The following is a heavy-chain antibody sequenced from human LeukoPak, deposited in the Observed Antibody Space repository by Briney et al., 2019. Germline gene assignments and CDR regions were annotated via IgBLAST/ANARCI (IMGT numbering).Heavy chain of an antibody. CDR2: INHSGST. J-gene: IGHJ3*02. CDR3: GRAKRYGRAFDI. CDR1: GGSFSGYY. V-gene: IGHV4-34*01. Sequence: PSETLSLTCAVYGGSFSGYYWSWIRQPPGKGLEWIGEINHSGSTNYNPSLKSRVTISVDTSKNQFSLKLSSVTAADTAVYYCGRAKRYGRAFDIWGQGTMVTVSS. D-gene: IGHD3-9*01.